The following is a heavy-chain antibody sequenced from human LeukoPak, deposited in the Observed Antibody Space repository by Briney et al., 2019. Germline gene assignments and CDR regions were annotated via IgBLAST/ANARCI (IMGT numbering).Heavy chain of an antibody. CDR3: AGRGAAAGEGFDY. CDR2: IYYSGST. V-gene: IGHV4-39*07. D-gene: IGHD6-13*01. Sequence: PSETLSLTCTVSGDSIRRDNYYWGWIRQPPGKGLEWIGSIYYSGSTYHNPSLKSRVTISVDKSKNQFSLKLSSVTAADTAVYYCAGRGAAAGEGFDYWGQGTLVTVSS. J-gene: IGHJ4*02. CDR1: GDSIRRDNYY.